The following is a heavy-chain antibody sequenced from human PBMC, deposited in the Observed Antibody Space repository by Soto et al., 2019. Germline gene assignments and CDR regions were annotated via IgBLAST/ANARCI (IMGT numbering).Heavy chain of an antibody. CDR1: GFTFSSHW. CDR2: INTDGGIT. J-gene: IGHJ3*02. Sequence: EVQLVESGGDLVQPGGSLRLSCAASGFTFSSHWMHWVRRVRGKGLVWVSHINTDGGITGYADAVKGRFTISRAKAKTTLYLQMNGLRVETTSVYYCTREAGYCSRTSCYRRAFDSWAQGTMVTVSS. D-gene: IGHD2-2*01. CDR3: TREAGYCSRTSCYRRAFDS. V-gene: IGHV3-74*01.